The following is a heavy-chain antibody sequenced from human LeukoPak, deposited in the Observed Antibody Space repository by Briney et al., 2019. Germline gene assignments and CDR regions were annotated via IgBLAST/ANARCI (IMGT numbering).Heavy chain of an antibody. V-gene: IGHV3-30*18. D-gene: IGHD2-15*01. Sequence: GGSLRLSCAASGITFSTYGMHWVRQAPGKGLEWVAVISFDGNNKYYADSVKGRFTISRDNSKNTLYLQMNSLRAEDTAVYYCAKEGFGWYYYDNWGQGTLVTVSS. CDR1: GITFSTYG. J-gene: IGHJ4*02. CDR2: ISFDGNNK. CDR3: AKEGFGWYYYDN.